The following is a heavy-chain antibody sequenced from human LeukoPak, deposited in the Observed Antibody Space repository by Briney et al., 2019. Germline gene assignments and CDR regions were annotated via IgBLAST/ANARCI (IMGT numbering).Heavy chain of an antibody. J-gene: IGHJ6*03. CDR2: ISSSSSTI. CDR1: GFTFSSYG. V-gene: IGHV3-48*01. Sequence: GGSLRLSCAASGFTFSSYGMTWVRQAPGKGLEWVSYISSSSSTIYYADSVKGRFTISRGNAKNSLYLQMNSLRAEDTAVYYCARSWVNYYYYYYMDVWGKGTTVTVSS. CDR3: ARSWVNYYYYYYMDV. D-gene: IGHD1-26*01.